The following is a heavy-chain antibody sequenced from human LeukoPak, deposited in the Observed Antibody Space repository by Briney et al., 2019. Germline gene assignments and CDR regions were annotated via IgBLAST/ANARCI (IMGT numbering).Heavy chain of an antibody. J-gene: IGHJ4*02. CDR2: IKQDGSEK. CDR1: GFLVSRYW. CDR3: ARDASDPKPFAY. Sequence: GGSLRLSCAASGFLVSRYWMSWIRQAPGKGLEWVANIKQDGSEKHYIDSVKGRFTISRDNAKNSMFLQMNSLRAEDTAVYYCARDASDPKPFAYWGQRILVTVSS. D-gene: IGHD3-3*01. V-gene: IGHV3-7*04.